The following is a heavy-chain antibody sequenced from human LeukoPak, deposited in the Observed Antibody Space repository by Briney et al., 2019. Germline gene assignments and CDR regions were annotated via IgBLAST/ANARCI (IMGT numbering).Heavy chain of an antibody. CDR2: ISAYNGNT. CDR1: GYTFTSYG. Sequence: GASVKVSCKASGYTFTSYGISWVRQAPGQGLEWMGWISAYNGNTNYAQKLQGRVTMTRDMSTSTVNMELSSLRSEDTAVYYCARDPAAGDYWGQGTLVTVSS. J-gene: IGHJ4*02. V-gene: IGHV1-18*01. D-gene: IGHD6-13*01. CDR3: ARDPAAGDY.